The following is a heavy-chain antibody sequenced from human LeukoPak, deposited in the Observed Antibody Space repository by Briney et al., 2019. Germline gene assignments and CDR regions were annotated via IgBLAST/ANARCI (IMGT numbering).Heavy chain of an antibody. D-gene: IGHD3-9*01. J-gene: IGHJ3*02. V-gene: IGHV3-23*01. CDR3: AKAGFYDILTDGLDI. CDR2: IRGSGFST. Sequence: GGSLRLSCTGSGFTLSSYEMTWIRQAPGKGLEWVSGIRGSGFSTDYADSVKGRFTISRDNSKNTLYLQMNSLRVEDTAVYYCAKAGFYDILTDGLDIWGQGTMVIVSS. CDR1: GFTLSSYE.